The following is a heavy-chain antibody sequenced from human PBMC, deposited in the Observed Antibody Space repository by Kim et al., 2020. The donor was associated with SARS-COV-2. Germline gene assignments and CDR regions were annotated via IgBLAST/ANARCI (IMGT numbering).Heavy chain of an antibody. CDR2: IWYDGSNK. CDR1: GLTFSSYG. CDR3: AREGGMATIEY. D-gene: IGHD5-12*01. J-gene: IGHJ4*02. Sequence: GGSLRLSCAASGLTFSSYGMHWVRQAPGKGLEWVAVIWYDGSNKDYADSVKGRFTISRDNSKNTLYLQMNSLRAEDTAVYYCAREGGMATIEYWGQGTLVTVSS. V-gene: IGHV3-33*01.